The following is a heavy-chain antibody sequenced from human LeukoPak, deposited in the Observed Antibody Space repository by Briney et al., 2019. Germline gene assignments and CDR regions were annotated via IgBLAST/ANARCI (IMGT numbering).Heavy chain of an antibody. J-gene: IGHJ5*01. D-gene: IGHD3-22*01. CDR3: ARRLPGDSSSYSLDS. V-gene: IGHV4-4*02. CDR1: GGSISSSSW. CDR2: IYHSGST. Sequence: PSETLSLTCGVSGGSISSSSWWSWFRQPPGKGLEWIGEIYHSGSTKYNPSLESRVTISVDKSKNQFSVRLSSVTAADTAVYFCARRLPGDSSSYSLDSWGQGSLLTVSS.